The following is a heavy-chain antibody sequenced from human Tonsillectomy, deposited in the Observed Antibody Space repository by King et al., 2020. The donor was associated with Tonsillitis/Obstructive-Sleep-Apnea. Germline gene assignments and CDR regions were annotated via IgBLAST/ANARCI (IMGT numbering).Heavy chain of an antibody. CDR1: GFSFSIYA. CDR2: ISYDGSDK. J-gene: IGHJ4*02. Sequence: VQLVESGGGVVQPGRSPRLSCAASGFSFSIYAMHWVRQAPGKGLEWVAVISYDGSDKYYADSVKGRFTISRDNSKDTVYLEMNSLSAEDTALYYCARERDTNWFLDYWGLGTLVTVSS. CDR3: ARERDTNWFLDY. D-gene: IGHD1-1*01. V-gene: IGHV3-30*04.